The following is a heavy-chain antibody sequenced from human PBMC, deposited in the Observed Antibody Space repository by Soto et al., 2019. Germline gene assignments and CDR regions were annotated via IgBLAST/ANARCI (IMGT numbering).Heavy chain of an antibody. V-gene: IGHV4-59*01. D-gene: IGHD3-3*01. CDR2: IYYSGST. CDR3: ARVMGLRPPSMDV. CDR1: GGSISSYY. J-gene: IGHJ6*02. Sequence: PSETLSLTCTVSGGSISSYYWSWIRQPPGKGLEWIGYIYYSGSTNYNPSLKSRVTISVDTSKNQFSLKLSSVTAADTAVYYCARVMGLRPPSMDVWGQGTTVTVSS.